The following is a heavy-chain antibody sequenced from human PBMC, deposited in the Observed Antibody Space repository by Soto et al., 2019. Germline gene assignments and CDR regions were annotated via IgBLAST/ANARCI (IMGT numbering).Heavy chain of an antibody. CDR1: GYTFTSYD. J-gene: IGHJ5*02. V-gene: IGHV1-8*01. D-gene: IGHD3-3*01. CDR3: ARGEFLELGRWFDP. Sequence: QVQLVQSGAEVKKPGASVKVSCKASGYTFTSYDINWVRQATGQGLEWMGWMNPNSGNTGNAQKFQGRVTMTRNTSISTAYMELSSLRSEDTAVYYCARGEFLELGRWFDPWGQGTLVTVSS. CDR2: MNPNSGNT.